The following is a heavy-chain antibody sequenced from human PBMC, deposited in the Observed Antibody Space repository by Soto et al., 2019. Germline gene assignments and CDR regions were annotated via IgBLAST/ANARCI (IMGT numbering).Heavy chain of an antibody. V-gene: IGHV4-31*03. CDR1: GGSISSSSYY. CDR2: FYYSGST. D-gene: IGHD5-12*01. Sequence: SETLSLTCTVSGGSISSSSYYWAWNRQHPGKGLEWIGYFYYSGSTYYNPSLKSRVTISVDTSKNQFSLKLSSVTAADTAMYYCARVISRDGYNCDYWGQGTLVTVSS. J-gene: IGHJ4*02. CDR3: ARVISRDGYNCDY.